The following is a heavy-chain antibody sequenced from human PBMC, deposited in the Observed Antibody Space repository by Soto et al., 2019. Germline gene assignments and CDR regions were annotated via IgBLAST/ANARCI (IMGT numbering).Heavy chain of an antibody. CDR1: GFSLTTRGVG. V-gene: IGHV2-5*02. J-gene: IGHJ5*02. Sequence: QITLKESGPTLVKPTQTLTLTCTFSGFSLTTRGVGVGWIRQPPGKALECLALIYWDDDKRYSPSLQSRLSITKDTSKNQVVLTMTNVDPVDTATYYCAHIPNYYQYDWFDPWGQGTLVCVSS. CDR2: IYWDDDK. CDR3: AHIPNYYQYDWFDP. D-gene: IGHD3-16*01.